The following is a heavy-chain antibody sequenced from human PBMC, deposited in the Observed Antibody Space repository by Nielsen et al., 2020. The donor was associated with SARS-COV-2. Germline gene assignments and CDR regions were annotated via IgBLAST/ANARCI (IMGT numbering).Heavy chain of an antibody. J-gene: IGHJ4*02. V-gene: IGHV3-15*01. Sequence: SCAASGFTFSNAWMSWVRQAPGKGLEWVGRIKSKTDGGTTDYAAPVKGRFTISRDDSKNTLYLQMNSLKTEDTAVYYCTTEWEGGSYYYFDYWGQGTLVTVSS. CDR3: TTEWEGGSYYYFDY. D-gene: IGHD1-26*01. CDR1: GFTFSNAW. CDR2: IKSKTDGGTT.